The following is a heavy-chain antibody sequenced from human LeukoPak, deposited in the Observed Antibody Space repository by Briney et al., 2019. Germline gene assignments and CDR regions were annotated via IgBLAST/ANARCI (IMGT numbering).Heavy chain of an antibody. J-gene: IGHJ4*02. CDR2: IYYSGST. Sequence: SETLSLTCTVSGGSISSGGYYWGWSRQPPGKGLEWIGSIYYSGSTYYNPSLKSRVTISVDTSKNQFSLKLSSVTAADTAVYYCARLTPYSGSYHFDYWGQGTLVTVSS. V-gene: IGHV4-39*01. CDR1: GGSISSGGYY. CDR3: ARLTPYSGSYHFDY. D-gene: IGHD1-26*01.